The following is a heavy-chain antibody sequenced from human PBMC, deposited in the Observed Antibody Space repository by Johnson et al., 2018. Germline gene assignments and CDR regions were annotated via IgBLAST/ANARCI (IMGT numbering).Heavy chain of an antibody. D-gene: IGHD3-16*01. J-gene: IGHJ6*03. CDR3: ARVCCGGGLREAMDV. CDR2: ISSDGRNR. V-gene: IGHV3-30*03. Sequence: QVQLVQSGGGVVQTGMSLRLSCAGSGFIFNKYGMHWVRQAPGKGLEWVTGISSDGRNRYDGDSVKGRFTISRDNSKTTLYLQMNSLTADDRAVYYCARVCCGGGLREAMDVWGKGTTVTVSS. CDR1: GFIFNKYG.